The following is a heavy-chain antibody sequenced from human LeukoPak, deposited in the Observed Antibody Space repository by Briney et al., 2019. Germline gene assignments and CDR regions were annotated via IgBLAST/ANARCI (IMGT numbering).Heavy chain of an antibody. CDR1: GFTFGDYA. D-gene: IGHD2-2*02. V-gene: IGHV3-49*04. CDR2: IRSKTYGGTT. J-gene: IGHJ5*02. Sequence: GGSLRLSCTASGFTFGDYAMTWVRQAPGKGLEWVGFIRSKTYGGTTEYVASVKGRFTISRDDSKSIAYLQMNSPKTEDTAVYYCTRVGTYCSSTSCYRRWFDPWGQGTLVTVSS. CDR3: TRVGTYCSSTSCYRRWFDP.